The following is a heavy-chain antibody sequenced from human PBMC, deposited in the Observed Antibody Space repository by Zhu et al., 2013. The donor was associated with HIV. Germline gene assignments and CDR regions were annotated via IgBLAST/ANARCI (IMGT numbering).Heavy chain of an antibody. J-gene: IGHJ4*02. D-gene: IGHD1-26*01. CDR3: ARDYGGSYMALDY. CDR2: INAGNDNT. CDR1: GYTFISYA. Sequence: VQLMQSGAEVKKPGASVKVSCKASGYTFISYAMHWVRQAPGQRLEWMGWINAGNDNTRYAQNFQGRVTITRDTSASTAYMELSSLRSEDTAVYYCARDYGGSYMALDYWGQGTLVTVSS. V-gene: IGHV1-3*01.